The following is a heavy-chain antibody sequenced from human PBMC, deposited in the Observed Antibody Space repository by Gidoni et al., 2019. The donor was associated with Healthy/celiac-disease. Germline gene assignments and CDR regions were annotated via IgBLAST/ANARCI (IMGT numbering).Heavy chain of an antibody. V-gene: IGHV4-31*02. J-gene: IGHJ3*02. CDR3: ARAYDSSGYYYRGAFDI. D-gene: IGHD3-22*01. Sequence: GYIYYSGSTYYNPSLKSRVTISVDTSKNQFSLKLSSVTAADTAVYYCARAYDSSGYYYRGAFDIWGQGTMVTVSS. CDR2: IYYSGST.